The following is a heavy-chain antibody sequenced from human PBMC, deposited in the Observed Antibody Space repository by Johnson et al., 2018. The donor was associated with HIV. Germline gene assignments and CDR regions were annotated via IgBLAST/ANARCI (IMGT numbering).Heavy chain of an antibody. Sequence: QVQLVESGGGLVQPGGSLRLSCAASGFTFSSYWMNWVRQAPGKGLEWVALVSYDGRNQYHADSVKGRFTISRDNSKNKLYLEMYSLRVEDTAVYYCVKMYYNFWSGYSAQMDAFDVWGQGTMVTVSS. V-gene: IGHV3-30*18. D-gene: IGHD3-3*01. CDR1: GFTFSSYW. CDR2: VSYDGRNQ. J-gene: IGHJ3*01. CDR3: VKMYYNFWSGYSAQMDAFDV.